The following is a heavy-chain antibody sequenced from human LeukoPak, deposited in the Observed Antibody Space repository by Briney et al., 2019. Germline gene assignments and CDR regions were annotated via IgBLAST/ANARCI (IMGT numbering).Heavy chain of an antibody. CDR3: ARGGTDILTGYGMDV. V-gene: IGHV1-46*01. Sequence: GASVKVSCKASRYTFTSYYIHWVRQAPGQGLEWMGKINPSGGSTNYAQKFQGRVTMTRDTSTSTVYMELSSLRSEDTAVYYCARGGTDILTGYGMDVWGQGTTVTVSS. D-gene: IGHD3-9*01. J-gene: IGHJ6*02. CDR1: RYTFTSYY. CDR2: INPSGGST.